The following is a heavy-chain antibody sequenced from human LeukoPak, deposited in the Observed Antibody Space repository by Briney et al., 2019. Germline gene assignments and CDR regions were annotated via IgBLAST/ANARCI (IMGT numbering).Heavy chain of an antibody. J-gene: IGHJ3*01. V-gene: IGHV3-7*03. Sequence: GGSLRLSCAASGFTFSSYWMSWVRQAPGKGLEWVASINSDGSEGYYADVVKGRFTISRDNAKNSLYLQINSLRAEDTAVYYCARSSYSSSSSVWGQGTMVTVSS. CDR2: INSDGSEG. CDR1: GFTFSSYW. CDR3: ARSSYSSSSSV. D-gene: IGHD6-6*01.